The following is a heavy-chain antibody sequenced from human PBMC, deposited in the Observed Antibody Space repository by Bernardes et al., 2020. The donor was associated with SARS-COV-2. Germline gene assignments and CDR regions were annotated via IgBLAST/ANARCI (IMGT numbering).Heavy chain of an antibody. J-gene: IGHJ5*02. CDR3: ARDHRSHRGFGVVIIPGNWFDP. CDR2: ISSSSYI. CDR1: GFTFSSYS. Sequence: GGSLRLSCAASGFTFSSYSMNCVRQAPGKGLEWVSSISSSSYIYYADSVKGRFTISRDNAKNSLYLQMNSLRAEDTAVYYCARDHRSHRGFGVVIIPGNWFDPWGQGTLVTVSS. V-gene: IGHV3-21*01. D-gene: IGHD3-3*01.